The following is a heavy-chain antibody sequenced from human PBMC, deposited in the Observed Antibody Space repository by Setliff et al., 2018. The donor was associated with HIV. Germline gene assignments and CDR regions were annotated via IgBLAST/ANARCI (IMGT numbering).Heavy chain of an antibody. CDR1: GGSINSGHYY. CDR2: IYYTGST. Sequence: PSETLSLTCRVSGGSINSGHYYWSWIRHHPGKGLEWIGYIYYTGSTYFNPSLKSRVTLSIDTSKNQFSLKLSSVTAADTAVYYCARDRYAGEIDYWGQGTLVTVS. V-gene: IGHV4-31*03. D-gene: IGHD3-10*01. J-gene: IGHJ4*02. CDR3: ARDRYAGEIDY.